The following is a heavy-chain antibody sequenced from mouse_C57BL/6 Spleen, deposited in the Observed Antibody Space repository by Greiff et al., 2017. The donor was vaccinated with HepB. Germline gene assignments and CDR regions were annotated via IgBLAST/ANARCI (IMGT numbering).Heavy chain of an antibody. CDR3: ARSQLRAMDY. V-gene: IGHV1-69*01. CDR1: GYTFTSYW. CDR2: IDPSDSYT. Sequence: VQLQQSGAELVMPGASVKLSCKASGYTFTSYWMHWVKQRPGQGLEWIGEIDPSDSYTNYNQKFKGKSTLTVDKSSSTAYMQLSSLTSEDSAVYYWARSQLRAMDYWGQGTSVTVSS. J-gene: IGHJ4*01.